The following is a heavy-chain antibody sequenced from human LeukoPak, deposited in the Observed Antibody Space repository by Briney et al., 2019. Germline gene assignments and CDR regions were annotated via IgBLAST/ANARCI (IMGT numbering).Heavy chain of an antibody. CDR3: ARVVGRIRGIQYYFDY. Sequence: PGGSLRLSCAASGFTFSSYWISWVRQAPGKGLEWVANIKQDGSEKYYVDSVKGRFTISRDNAKNSLYLQMNSLRAEDTAVYYCARVVGRIRGIQYYFDYWGQGNLVTVSS. CDR2: IKQDGSEK. V-gene: IGHV3-7*01. D-gene: IGHD3-10*01. J-gene: IGHJ4*02. CDR1: GFTFSSYW.